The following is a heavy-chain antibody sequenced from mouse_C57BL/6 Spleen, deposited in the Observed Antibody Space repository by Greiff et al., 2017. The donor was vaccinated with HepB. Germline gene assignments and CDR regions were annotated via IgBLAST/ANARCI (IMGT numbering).Heavy chain of an antibody. Sequence: VKLQQPGAELVMPGASVKLSCKASGYTFTSYWMHWVQQRPGQGLEWIGEIDPSDSYTNYNQKFKGKSTLTVDKSSSTAYIQLSSLTSEDPAVYYCARWGGSNLGYFDVWGTGTTVTVSS. D-gene: IGHD1-1*01. CDR3: ARWGGSNLGYFDV. J-gene: IGHJ1*03. CDR2: IDPSDSYT. CDR1: GYTFTSYW. V-gene: IGHV1-69*01.